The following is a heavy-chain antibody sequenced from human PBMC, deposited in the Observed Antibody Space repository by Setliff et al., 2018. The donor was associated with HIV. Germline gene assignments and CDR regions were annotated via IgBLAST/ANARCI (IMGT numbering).Heavy chain of an antibody. J-gene: IGHJ6*02. D-gene: IGHD3-3*01. CDR2: IYYSGST. CDR1: GASFSGYY. CDR3: ARIFGDQGYYYGMDV. V-gene: IGHV4-59*01. Sequence: PSETLSLTCAVYGASFSGYYWSWIRQPPGKGLEWIGYIYYSGSTNYNPSLKSRVTISVDTSKNQFSLKLSSVIAADTAVYYCARIFGDQGYYYGMDVWGQGTTVTVSS.